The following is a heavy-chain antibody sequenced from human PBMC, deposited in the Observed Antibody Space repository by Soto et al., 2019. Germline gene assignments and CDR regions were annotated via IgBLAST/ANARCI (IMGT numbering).Heavy chain of an antibody. CDR3: ATWHEREHAYDV. D-gene: IGHD1-1*01. J-gene: IGHJ3*01. CDR1: GFLFSGYG. V-gene: IGHV3-NL1*01. Sequence: TGGSLRLSCAASGFLFSGYGMHWIRQAPGKGLEWVSALYDVDGSFYSDSVKGRFTTSSDSSKTTVYLQMNDLRPADTAVYYCATWHEREHAYDVWGQGTTVTVS. CDR2: LYDVDGS.